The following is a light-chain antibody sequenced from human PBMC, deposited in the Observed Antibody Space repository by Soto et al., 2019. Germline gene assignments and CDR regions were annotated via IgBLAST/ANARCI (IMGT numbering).Light chain of an antibody. CDR3: PQYGSSPRP. J-gene: IGKJ1*01. CDR1: QSVSSSY. CDR2: GAS. Sequence: EIVLTQSPGTLSLSPGERATLSCRASQSVSSSYLAWYQQKPGQAPRLLIYGASSRATGIPDRFSGSGSGTDFTLTISRLEPEDFAVYYCPQYGSSPRPFGQGTKVEIK. V-gene: IGKV3-20*01.